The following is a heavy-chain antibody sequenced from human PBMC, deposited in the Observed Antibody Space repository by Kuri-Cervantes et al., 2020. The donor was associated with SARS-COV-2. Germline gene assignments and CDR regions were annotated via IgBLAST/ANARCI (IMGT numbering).Heavy chain of an antibody. D-gene: IGHD2-2*02. CDR1: GFTFSSYG. V-gene: IGHV3-30*02. Sequence: GGSLRLSCAASGFTFSSYGMHWVRQAPGKGLEWVAFIRYDGSNKYYADSVKGRFTISRDNAKNSLYLQMSSLRAEDTAVYYCARDPYYCSSTSCYTLDMSYYYYYYMDVWGKGTTVTVSS. CDR3: ARDPYYCSSTSCYTLDMSYYYYYYMDV. J-gene: IGHJ6*03. CDR2: IRYDGSNK.